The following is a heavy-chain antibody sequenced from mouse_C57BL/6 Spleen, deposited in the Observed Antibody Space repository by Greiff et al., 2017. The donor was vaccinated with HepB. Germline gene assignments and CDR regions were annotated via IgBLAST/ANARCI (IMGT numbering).Heavy chain of an antibody. V-gene: IGHV1-18*01. D-gene: IGHD1-1*01. J-gene: IGHJ2*01. Sequence: VQLQQSGPELVKPGASVKIPCKASGYTFTDYNMDWVKQSHGKSLEWIGDINPNNGGTIYNQKFKGKATLTVDKSSSTAYMELRSLTSEDTAVYYCARSECIYYYGSSYYFDYWGQGTTLTVSS. CDR2: INPNNGGT. CDR3: ARSECIYYYGSSYYFDY. CDR1: GYTFTDYN.